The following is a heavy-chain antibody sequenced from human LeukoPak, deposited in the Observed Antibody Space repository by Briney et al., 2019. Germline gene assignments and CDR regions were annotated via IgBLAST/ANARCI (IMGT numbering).Heavy chain of an antibody. CDR2: IQQDGSEK. CDR3: ARVRKLRTRGVMDPLDY. J-gene: IGHJ4*02. Sequence: GGSQRLSCAASGFTFNYYWLTWVRQAPGKGLEWVANIQQDGSEKYYVDSVKGRSIISRDNAKNSLYLQMNSLRAEDTAVYYGARVRKLRTRGVMDPLDYWGQGTLVTVSS. CDR1: GFTFNYYW. V-gene: IGHV3-7*01. D-gene: IGHD3-10*01.